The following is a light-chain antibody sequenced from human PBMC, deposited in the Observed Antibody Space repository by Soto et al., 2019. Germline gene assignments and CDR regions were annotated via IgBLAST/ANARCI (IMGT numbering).Light chain of an antibody. CDR3: QHRNNRPFS. J-gene: IGKJ3*01. CDR2: GAS. CDR1: QSVSSSY. Sequence: EIVLTQSPGTLSLSPGERATLSCRASQSVSSSYLAWYQQKPGQPPRLLIYGASSRATGIPDRFSGSGSGTDFTLTISSLEPEDFAVYYCQHRNNRPFSFGPGTKVDIK. V-gene: IGKV3D-20*02.